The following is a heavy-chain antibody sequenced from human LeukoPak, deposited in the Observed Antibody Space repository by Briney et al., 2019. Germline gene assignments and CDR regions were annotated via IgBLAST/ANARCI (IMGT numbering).Heavy chain of an antibody. CDR2: ISYDGSDE. Sequence: GGSLRLSCAASGFTFSSYAMHWVRQAPGKGLEWVGVISYDGSDEYYTDSVKGRFTISRDNSKNTVYLQMNSLRADDTAVYYCARDFTPEWFDIHWGQGTLVTVS. CDR3: ARDFTPEWFDIH. D-gene: IGHD3-3*01. J-gene: IGHJ4*02. CDR1: GFTFSSYA. V-gene: IGHV3-30*04.